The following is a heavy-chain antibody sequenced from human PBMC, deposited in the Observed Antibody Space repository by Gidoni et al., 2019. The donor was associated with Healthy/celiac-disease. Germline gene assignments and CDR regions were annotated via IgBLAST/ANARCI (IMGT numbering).Heavy chain of an antibody. CDR3: ASPPMGYCSGGSCYYPLDY. D-gene: IGHD2-15*01. J-gene: IGHJ4*02. Sequence: QVQLVQSGAEVKKPGSSVKVSCKASGATFSSYAISWVRQAPGQGLEWMGGIIPIFGTANYAQKFQGRVTITADESTSTAYMELSSLRSEDTAVYYCASPPMGYCSGGSCYYPLDYWGQGTLVTVSS. CDR1: GATFSSYA. V-gene: IGHV1-69*01. CDR2: IIPIFGTA.